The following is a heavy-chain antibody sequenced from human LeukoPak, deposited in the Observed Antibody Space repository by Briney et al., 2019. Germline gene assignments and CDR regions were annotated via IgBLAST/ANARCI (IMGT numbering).Heavy chain of an antibody. CDR2: IYYSGST. J-gene: IGHJ4*02. D-gene: IGHD1-1*01. CDR1: GGSISSSSYY. Sequence: PSETLSLTCTVSGGSISSSSYYWGWIRQPPGKGLEWIGSIYYSGSTYYNPSLKSRVTISVDTSKNQFSLKLSSVTAADTAVYYCATGIEGERPSGFDYWGQGTLVTVSS. V-gene: IGHV4-39*07. CDR3: ATGIEGERPSGFDY.